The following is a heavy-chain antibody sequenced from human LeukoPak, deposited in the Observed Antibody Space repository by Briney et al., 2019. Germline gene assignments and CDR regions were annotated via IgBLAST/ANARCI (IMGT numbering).Heavy chain of an antibody. D-gene: IGHD3/OR15-3a*01. V-gene: IGHV1-18*04. J-gene: IGHJ6*03. CDR2: ISPENGDT. CDR1: GYTFTGYY. CDR3: ARVFGYYYFYMDL. Sequence: ASVKVSCKASGYTFTGYYMHWVRQAPGQGLEWMGWISPENGDTNYAQNFQDRLTMTTDTSTNTAYMELRSLTSDDTAVYFCARVFGYYYFYMDLWGEGTTVIISS.